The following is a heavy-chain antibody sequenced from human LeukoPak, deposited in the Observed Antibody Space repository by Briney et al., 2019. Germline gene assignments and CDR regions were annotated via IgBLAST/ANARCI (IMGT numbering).Heavy chain of an antibody. CDR3: ARRLLGYCSGGSCEYYFDY. D-gene: IGHD2-15*01. CDR2: IYPGDSDT. V-gene: IGHV5-51*01. CDR1: GYRFTSYW. J-gene: IGHJ4*02. Sequence: GESLKISCKGSGYRFTSYWIGWVRQMPGKGLEWMGIIYPGDSDTRYSPSFQGQVTISADKSISTAYLHWSSLKASDTAMYYCARRLLGYCSGGSCEYYFDYWGQGTLVTVSS.